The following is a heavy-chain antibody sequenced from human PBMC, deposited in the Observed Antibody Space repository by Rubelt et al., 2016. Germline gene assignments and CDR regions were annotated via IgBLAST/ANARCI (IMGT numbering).Heavy chain of an antibody. V-gene: IGHV4-34*01. Sequence: QVQLQRWGAGLLKPSETLSLTCAVYGGSFSGYYWSWIRQPLGQGLEWLGELNHSGSTNYNPSPKSRVTLSVDTSKNQFSLKLGSVTAADTAVYDGAGGRNIYCSSTSCLKGFDPWGQGILVTVSS. CDR3: AGGRNIYCSSTSCLKGFDP. CDR1: GGSFSGYY. CDR2: LNHSGST. D-gene: IGHD2-2*01. J-gene: IGHJ5*02.